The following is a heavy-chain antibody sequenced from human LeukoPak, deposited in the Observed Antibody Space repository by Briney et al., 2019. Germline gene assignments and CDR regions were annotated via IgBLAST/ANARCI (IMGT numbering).Heavy chain of an antibody. D-gene: IGHD3-22*01. J-gene: IGHJ3*02. CDR3: AREGLPLYYYDSSGYSKYGAFDI. Sequence: PGGTLRLSCAASGSTFSSYGMNWVRQAPGKGLEWVSYISSSSSTIYYADSVKGRFTISRDNAKNSLYLQMNSLRAEDTAVYYCAREGLPLYYYDSSGYSKYGAFDIWGQGTMVTVSS. CDR1: GSTFSSYG. CDR2: ISSSSSTI. V-gene: IGHV3-48*01.